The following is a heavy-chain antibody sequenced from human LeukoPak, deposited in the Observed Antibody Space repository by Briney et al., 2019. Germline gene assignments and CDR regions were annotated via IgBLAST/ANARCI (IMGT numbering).Heavy chain of an antibody. J-gene: IGHJ3*01. CDR2: VYATGNT. V-gene: IGHV4-61*09. Sequence: SETLSLTCTVSAVSISSGNFYWSWIRQSAGKGLEWIRHVYATGNTKYNPSLKSRVTISADTSKNQISLRLRSVTAADTAMFYCARDGDAVSAAIAGAFDLWGRGTMVTVSS. CDR3: ARDGDAVSAAIAGAFDL. D-gene: IGHD2-2*01. CDR1: AVSISSGNFY.